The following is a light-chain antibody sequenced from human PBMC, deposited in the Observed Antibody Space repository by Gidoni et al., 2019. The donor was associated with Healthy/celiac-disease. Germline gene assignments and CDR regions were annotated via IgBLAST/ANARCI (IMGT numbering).Light chain of an antibody. J-gene: IGKJ1*01. CDR2: KAS. CDR1: QSISSW. Sequence: DIQMTPSPSTLSASVGDRVTITFRSSQSISSWLAWYQQKPGKAPKLLIYKASSLESGVPSRFSGSGSGKEFTITISSLQHDDFATYYCQQYNSLSTFGQGTKVEIK. V-gene: IGKV1-5*03. CDR3: QQYNSLST.